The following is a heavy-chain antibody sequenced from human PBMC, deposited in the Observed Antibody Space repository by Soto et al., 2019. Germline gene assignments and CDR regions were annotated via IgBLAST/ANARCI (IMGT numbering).Heavy chain of an antibody. Sequence: AWGSLRLSWAAVGFTFSNYAMSWVRQAPGKGLEWVSVISGSGARTYYADSVRGRFTISRDNSKNTLYLQMNSLRAEDTAVYYCAKPASGNSGYDSYYFDYWGQGTLVTVSS. CDR1: GFTFSNYA. J-gene: IGHJ4*02. D-gene: IGHD5-12*01. V-gene: IGHV3-23*01. CDR3: AKPASGNSGYDSYYFDY. CDR2: ISGSGART.